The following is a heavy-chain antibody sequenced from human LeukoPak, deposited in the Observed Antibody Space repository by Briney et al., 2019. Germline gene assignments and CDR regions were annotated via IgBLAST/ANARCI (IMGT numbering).Heavy chain of an antibody. CDR2: IYYSGST. CDR3: ARDGRDYMDV. CDR1: GGYISSYY. D-gene: IGHD2-15*01. J-gene: IGHJ6*03. Sequence: SETLSLTCTGSGGYISSYYWSWIRQPPGKGLEWIGYIYYSGSTNYNPSLNSRVTISVDTSKNQFSLKLSSVTAADTAVYYCARDGRDYMDVWRKGTTVTVSS. V-gene: IGHV4-59*01.